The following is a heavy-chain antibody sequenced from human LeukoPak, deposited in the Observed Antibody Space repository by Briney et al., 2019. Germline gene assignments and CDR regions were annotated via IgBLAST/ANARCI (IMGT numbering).Heavy chain of an antibody. D-gene: IGHD1-26*01. Sequence: GGSPRLSCAASGFTFSDHHMDWVRQAPGKGLEWAGRTKNKNRSYTTEYVASVKGRFTISRDVSKNSLYLQLNSLKTENTAVYYCAKGRGWEASYYYYYMDVWGKGTTVTISS. J-gene: IGHJ6*03. V-gene: IGHV3-72*01. CDR1: GFTFSDHH. CDR3: AKGRGWEASYYYYYMDV. CDR2: TKNKNRSYTT.